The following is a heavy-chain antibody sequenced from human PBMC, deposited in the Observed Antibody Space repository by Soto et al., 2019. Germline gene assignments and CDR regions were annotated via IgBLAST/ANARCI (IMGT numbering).Heavy chain of an antibody. CDR1: GGSVSGYH. CDR3: ARHWGRGAAGTCYN. Sequence: PSETLSLTCNVSGGSVSGYHWSWIRQPPGKGLEWIGTIYFSGSTYYNPSLKSRFTMSVDTSKNQFSLKLSSVTAADTAVYYCARHWGRGAAGTCYNWGQGTLVTVSS. D-gene: IGHD6-13*01. V-gene: IGHV4-59*04. J-gene: IGHJ4*02. CDR2: IYFSGST.